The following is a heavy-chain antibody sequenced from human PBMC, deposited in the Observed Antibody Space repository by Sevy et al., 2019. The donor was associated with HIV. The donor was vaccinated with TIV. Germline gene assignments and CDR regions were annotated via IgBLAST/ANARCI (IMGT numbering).Heavy chain of an antibody. CDR2: ISGSGGST. J-gene: IGHJ4*02. V-gene: IGHV3-23*01. D-gene: IGHD3-10*01. CDR3: AKDREVRGVIIFYFDY. CDR1: GFTFSSYA. Sequence: GGSLRLSCAASGFTFSSYAMSWVRQAPGKGLEWVSAISGSGGSTYYAHSVKGRFTISRDNSKNTLYLQMNSLRAEDTAVYYCAKDREVRGVIIFYFDYWGQGTLVTVSS.